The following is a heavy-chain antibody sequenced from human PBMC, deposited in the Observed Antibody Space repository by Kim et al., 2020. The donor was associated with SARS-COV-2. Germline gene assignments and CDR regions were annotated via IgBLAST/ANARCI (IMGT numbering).Heavy chain of an antibody. D-gene: IGHD3-9*01. CDR3: ARDGHYDILPGYQSIDY. V-gene: IGHV3-21*01. CDR1: GFTFSSYS. J-gene: IGHJ4*02. Sequence: GGSLRLSCAASGFTFSSYSMNWVRQAPGKGLEWVSSISSSSSYIYYADSVKGRFTISRDNAKNSLYLQMNSLRAEDTAVYYCARDGHYDILPGYQSIDYWGQGTLVTVSS. CDR2: ISSSSSYI.